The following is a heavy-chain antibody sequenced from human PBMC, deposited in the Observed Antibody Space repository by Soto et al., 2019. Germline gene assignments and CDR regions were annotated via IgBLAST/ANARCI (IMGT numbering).Heavy chain of an antibody. V-gene: IGHV1-2*02. D-gene: IGHD3-3*01. J-gene: IGHJ6*02. Sequence: ASVKVSCKASGFSFTGYYIHWLRQAPGQGLEWMGWSNAHSGGPEYAQKFQGRVTITADESTSTAYMELSSLRSEDTAVDYCAAWSGYLYNYYYYGMDVWGQGTTVTVSS. CDR1: GFSFTGYY. CDR3: AAWSGYLYNYYYYGMDV. CDR2: SNAHSGGP.